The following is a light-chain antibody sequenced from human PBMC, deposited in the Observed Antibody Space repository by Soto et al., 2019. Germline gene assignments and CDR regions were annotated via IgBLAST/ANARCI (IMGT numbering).Light chain of an antibody. CDR3: QQYHNWPRT. V-gene: IGKV3-15*01. CDR2: GAS. J-gene: IGKJ1*01. CDR1: QSVSSN. Sequence: EIVMTQSPATLSVSPGERATLSCRASQSVSSNLAWYQQRPGQAPRLLIYGASTRATGIPARFSGSGSGTEFTLTISSLQSEDFAVYYCQQYHNWPRTFGQGTKVDIX.